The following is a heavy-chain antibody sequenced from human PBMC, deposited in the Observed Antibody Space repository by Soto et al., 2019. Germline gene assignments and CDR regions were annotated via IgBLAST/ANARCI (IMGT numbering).Heavy chain of an antibody. Sequence: SETLSITCSVSGADINTYSWTWIRQPAGKGLEWIGRIYTSASINYNPSLKGRVTLSVDTSTNQVSLRLASVTAADTAIYYCARDREAGYNFYYGMDVWGQGTTVTVSS. J-gene: IGHJ6*02. D-gene: IGHD6-19*01. CDR1: GADINTYS. CDR3: ARDREAGYNFYYGMDV. V-gene: IGHV4-4*07. CDR2: IYTSASI.